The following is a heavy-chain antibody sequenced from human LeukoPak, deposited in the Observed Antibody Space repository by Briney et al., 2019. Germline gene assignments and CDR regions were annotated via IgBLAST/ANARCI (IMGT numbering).Heavy chain of an antibody. J-gene: IGHJ4*02. V-gene: IGHV3-23*01. Sequence: GGSLGLSCAASGFTFSSYGMSWVRQAPGKGPEWVSVIISGSGGNTYYADSVKGRFIISRDNSKNTVYLQMNSLRVEDTAVYYCAKGATGTTRVSYDYWGQGTLVTVSS. CDR3: AKGATGTTRVSYDY. CDR1: GFTFSSYG. CDR2: IISGSGGNT. D-gene: IGHD1-1*01.